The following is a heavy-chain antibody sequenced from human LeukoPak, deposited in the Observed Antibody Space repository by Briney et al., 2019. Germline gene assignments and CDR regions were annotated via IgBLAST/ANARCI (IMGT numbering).Heavy chain of an antibody. CDR2: IYTSGST. V-gene: IGHV4-4*07. CDR3: ASARVTTHFDY. D-gene: IGHD4-17*01. CDR1: GGSISSYY. Sequence: SETLSLTCTVSGGSISSYYWSWIRQPAGKGLEWIGRIYTSGSTNYNPSLKSRVTMSVDTSKNLFSLKLSSVTATDTAVYYCASARVTTHFDYWGQGTLVTVSS. J-gene: IGHJ4*02.